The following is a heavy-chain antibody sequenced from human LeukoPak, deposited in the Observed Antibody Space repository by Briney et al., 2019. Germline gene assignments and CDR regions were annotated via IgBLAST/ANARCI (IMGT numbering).Heavy chain of an antibody. Sequence: GGSLRLSCAASGSSGTTNYMSWVRQAPGKGLERVANIKTDASEKYYADSVKGRFTISRDNAKMSLYLQMNSPRVEDTAVYYCATYSTRNAREFQSWGQGTLVTVSS. V-gene: IGHV3-7*01. CDR2: IKTDASEK. D-gene: IGHD4-11*01. CDR1: GSSGTTNY. J-gene: IGHJ1*01. CDR3: ATYSTRNAREFQS.